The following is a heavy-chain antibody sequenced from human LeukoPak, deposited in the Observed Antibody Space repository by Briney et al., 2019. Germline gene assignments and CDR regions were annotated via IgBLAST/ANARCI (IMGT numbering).Heavy chain of an antibody. V-gene: IGHV3-7*01. CDR3: TRDRSRAADA. J-gene: IGHJ5*02. CDR2: INQGGSDK. Sequence: GGSLRLSCAASGFTFSGHGMSWVRQAPGKGLEWVSNINQGGSDKYYVDSVKGRFTISRDNSNNLLYLQMNSLRGEDTAVYYCTRDRSRAADAWGQGKLVTVSS. D-gene: IGHD6-25*01. CDR1: GFTFSGHG.